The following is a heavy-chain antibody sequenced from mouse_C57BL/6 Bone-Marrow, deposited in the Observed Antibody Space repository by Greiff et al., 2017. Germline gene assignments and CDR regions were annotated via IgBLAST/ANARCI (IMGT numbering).Heavy chain of an antibody. J-gene: IGHJ1*03. CDR1: GYTFTSYD. CDR3: ASGPLVGSSDV. D-gene: IGHD1-1*01. CDR2: IYPRDGST. Sequence: VQLQQSGPELVKPGASVKLSCKASGYTFTSYDINWVKQRPGQGLEWIGWIYPRDGSTEYNEKFKGKDTLTVDTSSSTAYMELHSLTSEDSAVYFCASGPLVGSSDVWDTGATVTVSS. V-gene: IGHV1-85*01.